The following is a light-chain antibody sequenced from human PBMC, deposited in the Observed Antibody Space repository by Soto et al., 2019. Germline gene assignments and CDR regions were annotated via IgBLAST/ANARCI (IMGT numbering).Light chain of an antibody. V-gene: IGLV1-51*01. CDR3: GTLDTSLSAGV. CDR2: DNN. Sequence: QSVLTQPPSVSAAPGQRVTISCSGGSSNIGNNYISWYQQVPGTVPKLLIYDNNKRPSGIPDRFSGSKSGTSATLGITGLQTGDEADYYCGTLDTSLSAGVFGGGTKLTVL. J-gene: IGLJ2*01. CDR1: SSNIGNNY.